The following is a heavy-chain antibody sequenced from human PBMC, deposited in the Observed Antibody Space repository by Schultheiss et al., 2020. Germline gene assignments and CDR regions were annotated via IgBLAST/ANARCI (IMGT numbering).Heavy chain of an antibody. CDR2: IYYSGST. J-gene: IGHJ6*02. V-gene: IGHV4-59*01. CDR3: ARDCMRGMDV. Sequence: SETLSLTCTVSGGSISSYYWSWIRQPPGKGLEWIGYIYYSGSTNYNPSLKSRVTISVDTSKNQFSLKLSSVTAADTAVYYCARDCMRGMDVWGQGTTVTVSS. CDR1: GGSISSYY. D-gene: IGHD2-8*01.